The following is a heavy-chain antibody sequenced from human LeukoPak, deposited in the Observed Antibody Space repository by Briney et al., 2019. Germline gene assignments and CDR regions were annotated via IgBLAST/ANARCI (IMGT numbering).Heavy chain of an antibody. Sequence: SETLSLTCTVSGGSISSYYWSWIRQPPGKGLEWIGHIYYSGSTNYNPSLKSRVTISVDTSKSQFSLKLSSVTAADTAVYYCARERENAFDIWGQGTMVTVSS. CDR1: GGSISSYY. J-gene: IGHJ3*02. D-gene: IGHD1-26*01. CDR2: IYYSGST. V-gene: IGHV4-59*01. CDR3: ARERENAFDI.